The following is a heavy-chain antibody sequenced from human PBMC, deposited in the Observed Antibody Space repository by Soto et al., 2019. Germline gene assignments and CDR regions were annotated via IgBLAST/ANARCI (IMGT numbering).Heavy chain of an antibody. V-gene: IGHV1-2*02. CDR1: GYTFTGYF. J-gene: IGHJ5*02. CDR2: INPNSGAK. Sequence: QVQLAQSGAEVKKPGASVKVSCKASGYTFTGYFIHWVRQAPGQGLEWMAYINPNSGAKKYAQKFQGRVTLTRDTSINTAYMEMSMVTSDDSAVYYCARGGGTILAPLPWGQGTLVTVSS. CDR3: ARGGGTILAPLP. D-gene: IGHD3-3*01.